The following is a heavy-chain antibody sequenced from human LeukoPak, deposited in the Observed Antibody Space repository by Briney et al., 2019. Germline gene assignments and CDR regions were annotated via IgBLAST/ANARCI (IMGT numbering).Heavy chain of an antibody. J-gene: IGHJ5*02. CDR3: ARFGSASWTRYFDP. CDR2: VSSDGGTK. D-gene: IGHD2-2*01. Sequence: GRSLRLSCTASKFTFSNYGMQWVRQTPGKGLEWVAVVSSDGGTKYYADSVKGRFTISRDNSRNTMYLQMSSLRAEDTAVYYCARFGSASWTRYFDPWGQGTLVTVSS. V-gene: IGHV3-30*03. CDR1: KFTFSNYG.